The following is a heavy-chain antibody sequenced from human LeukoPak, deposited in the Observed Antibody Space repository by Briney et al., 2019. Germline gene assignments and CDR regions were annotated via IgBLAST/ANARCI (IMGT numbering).Heavy chain of an antibody. CDR3: ARAKTPYYYDSSGYYDY. CDR2: ISYDGSNK. D-gene: IGHD3-22*01. Sequence: GGSLRLSCAASGFTFSSYAMHWVRQAPGKGLEWVAVISYDGSNKYYADSVKGRFTISRDNSKNTLYLQMNSLRAEDTAVYCCARAKTPYYYDSSGYYDYWGQGTLVTVSS. V-gene: IGHV3-30*01. CDR1: GFTFSSYA. J-gene: IGHJ4*02.